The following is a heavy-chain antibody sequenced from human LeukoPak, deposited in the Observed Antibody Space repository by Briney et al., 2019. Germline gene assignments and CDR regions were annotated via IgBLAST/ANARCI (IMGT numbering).Heavy chain of an antibody. CDR1: GGSISSGGYY. CDR2: IYHSGST. J-gene: IGHJ4*02. V-gene: IGHV4-30-2*01. D-gene: IGHD2-2*01. Sequence: TSETLSLTCTVSGGSISSGGYYWSWIRQPPGKGLEWIGYIYHSGSTYYNPSLKSRVTISVDRSKNQFSLKLSSVTAADTAVYYCARVRLGYCSSTSCPRTFDYWGQGTLVTVSS. CDR3: ARVRLGYCSSTSCPRTFDY.